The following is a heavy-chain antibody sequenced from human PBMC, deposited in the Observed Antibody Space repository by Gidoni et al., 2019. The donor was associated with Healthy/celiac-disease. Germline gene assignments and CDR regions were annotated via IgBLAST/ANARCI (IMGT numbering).Heavy chain of an antibody. J-gene: IGHJ4*02. V-gene: IGHV4-39*07. Sequence: QLQLQESGPGLVKPSATLSLTCPVSGGSISSSSYYWGWIRQPPGKWLEWIGSIYYSGSTYYNPSLKSRVTISVDTSKNQFSLKLSSVTAADTAVYYCASVEFSGFFDYWGQGTLVTVSS. CDR2: IYYSGST. D-gene: IGHD3-3*01. CDR3: ASVEFSGFFDY. CDR1: GGSISSSSYY.